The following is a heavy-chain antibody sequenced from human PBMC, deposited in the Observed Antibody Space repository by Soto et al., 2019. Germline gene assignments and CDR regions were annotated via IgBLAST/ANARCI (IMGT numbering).Heavy chain of an antibody. D-gene: IGHD3-10*01. Sequence: ESGGGVVQPGRSLTLSCEASGFTFRNFAFHWVRQSPGKGLEWVAVISYNGRDKYHADSVKGRCTISRDNSINTLYLQMSSLRPEDTAVYHCVRAGGITLDRGVIRDYHGLDVWGQGTTVTVSS. CDR1: GFTFRNFA. J-gene: IGHJ6*02. V-gene: IGHV3-30*04. CDR2: ISYNGRDK. CDR3: VRAGGITLDRGVIRDYHGLDV.